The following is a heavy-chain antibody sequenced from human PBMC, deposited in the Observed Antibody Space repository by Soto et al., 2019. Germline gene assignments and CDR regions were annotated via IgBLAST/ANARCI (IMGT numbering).Heavy chain of an antibody. J-gene: IGHJ5*02. CDR1: GGTFGNSA. Sequence: QVQMVQSGAEVKKPRSSVNVSCKTSGGTFGNSAVTWVRKAPGQGHAWLGGIVPMFGTANYAQKFQGRVTITADESTITAYMELSSLNTDDTAVYYCARDGDPQSAFWSGPLGGGRFDPWGQGTLVTVSS. D-gene: IGHD3-3*01. V-gene: IGHV1-69*12. CDR2: IVPMFGTA. CDR3: ARDGDPQSAFWSGPLGGGRFDP.